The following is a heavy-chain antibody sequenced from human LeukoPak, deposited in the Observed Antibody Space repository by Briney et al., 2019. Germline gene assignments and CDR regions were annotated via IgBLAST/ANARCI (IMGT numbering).Heavy chain of an antibody. CDR3: ARGGEQQLVRSRWYFDY. CDR2: INPNSGGT. CDR1: GYTFTGYY. Sequence: ASVKVSCKASGYTFTGYYMHWVRQAPGQGLEWMGWINPNSGGTNYAQKFQGMVTMTRDTSISTAYMELSRLRSDDTAVYYCARGGEQQLVRSRWYFDYWGQGTLVTVSS. V-gene: IGHV1-2*02. D-gene: IGHD6-13*01. J-gene: IGHJ4*02.